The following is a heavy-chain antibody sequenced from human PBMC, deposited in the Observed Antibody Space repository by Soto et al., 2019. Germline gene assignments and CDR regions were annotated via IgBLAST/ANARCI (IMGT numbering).Heavy chain of an antibody. D-gene: IGHD3-10*01. V-gene: IGHV3-23*01. CDR1: GFTFSSHI. J-gene: IGHJ6*02. CDR2: LDGAGGST. CDR3: AAPRDEYGSGVSWFTYGMDI. Sequence: GGSLRLSCTASGFTFSSHIMNWVRHVPGRGLEWVASLDGAGGSTYYAESVRGRFSISRDNSQNTLFLQMKRLTVDDTAIYYCAAPRDEYGSGVSWFTYGMDIWGQGTTVTVSS.